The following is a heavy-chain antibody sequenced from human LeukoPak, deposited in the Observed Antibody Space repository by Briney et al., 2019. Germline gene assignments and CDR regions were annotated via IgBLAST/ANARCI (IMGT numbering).Heavy chain of an antibody. Sequence: GGSLRLSCAASGFTFSSYSMHWVRQAPGKGLEWVSSISSSSSYIYYADSVKGRFTISRDNSKNTLYLQMNSLRAEDTAVYYCAKERHGSGLDYWGQGTLVTVSS. CDR1: GFTFSSYS. D-gene: IGHD3-10*01. CDR2: ISSSSSYI. CDR3: AKERHGSGLDY. J-gene: IGHJ4*02. V-gene: IGHV3-21*04.